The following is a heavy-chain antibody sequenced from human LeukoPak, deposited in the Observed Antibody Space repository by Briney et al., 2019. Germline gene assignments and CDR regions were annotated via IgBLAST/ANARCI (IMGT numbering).Heavy chain of an antibody. CDR3: ARDMDYYDSSGSYDAFDI. J-gene: IGHJ3*02. CDR1: GFTFSSYA. Sequence: GGSLRLSCAASGFTFSSYAMHWVRQAPGKGLEWVAVISYDGSNKYYADSVKGRFTISRDNSKNTLYLQMNSLRAEDTAVYYCARDMDYYDSSGSYDAFDIWGQGQWSPSLQ. CDR2: ISYDGSNK. D-gene: IGHD3-22*01. V-gene: IGHV3-30*04.